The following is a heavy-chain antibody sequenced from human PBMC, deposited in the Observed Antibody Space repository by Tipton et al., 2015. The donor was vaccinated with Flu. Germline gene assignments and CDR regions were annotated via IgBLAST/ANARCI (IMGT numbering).Heavy chain of an antibody. D-gene: IGHD3-10*01. V-gene: IGHV4-61*09. CDR2: INDSGST. CDR1: GDSISVDDYH. J-gene: IGHJ4*02. CDR3: ARGLYGSGSYQWRYFDS. Sequence: TLSLTCTVSGDSISVDDYHWTWIRQPAGKGLEWVGEINDSGSTNYNPSLKSRVTISVDTSKNQFSLKLSSVTAADTAVYYCARGLYGSGSYQWRYFDSWGQGTLVTVSS.